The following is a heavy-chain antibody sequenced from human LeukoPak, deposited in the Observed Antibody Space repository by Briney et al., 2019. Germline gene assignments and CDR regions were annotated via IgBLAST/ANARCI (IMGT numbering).Heavy chain of an antibody. J-gene: IGHJ4*02. CDR3: ARSLPAATFFDY. CDR1: GGSISSSNW. CDR2: IFHSGST. V-gene: IGHV4-4*02. D-gene: IGHD2-15*01. Sequence: TSGTLSLTCAVSGGSISSSNWWSWVRQPPGKGLEWIGEIFHSGSTNYNPSLKGRVTISVDKSKNQFSLKLSSVTAADTAVYYCARSLPAATFFDYWGQGTLVTVSS.